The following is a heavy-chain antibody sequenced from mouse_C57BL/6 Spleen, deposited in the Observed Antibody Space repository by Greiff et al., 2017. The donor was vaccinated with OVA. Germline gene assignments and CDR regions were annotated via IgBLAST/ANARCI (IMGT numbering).Heavy chain of an antibody. J-gene: IGHJ2*01. Sequence: VQLQQPGAELVRPGSSVKLSCKASGYTFTSYWMHWVKQRPIQGLEWIGNIDPSHSETHYNQKFKDKATLTVDKSSSTAYMQLSSLTSEDSAVYYCAREDGYYPFDYWGQGTTLTVSS. V-gene: IGHV1-52*01. CDR3: AREDGYYPFDY. D-gene: IGHD2-3*01. CDR1: GYTFTSYW. CDR2: IDPSHSET.